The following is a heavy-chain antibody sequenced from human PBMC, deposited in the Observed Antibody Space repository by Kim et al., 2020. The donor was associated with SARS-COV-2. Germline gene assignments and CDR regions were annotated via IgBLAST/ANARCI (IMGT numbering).Heavy chain of an antibody. J-gene: IGHJ4*02. D-gene: IGHD1-26*01. Sequence: SETLSLTCTVSGGSISSSSYYWGWIRQPPGKGLEWIGSIYYSGSTYYNPSLKSRVTISVDTSKNQFSLKLSSVTAADTAVYYCAKSVPSEYSGSVYFDYWGQGTLVTVSS. CDR2: IYYSGST. CDR3: AKSVPSEYSGSVYFDY. V-gene: IGHV4-39*01. CDR1: GGSISSSSYY.